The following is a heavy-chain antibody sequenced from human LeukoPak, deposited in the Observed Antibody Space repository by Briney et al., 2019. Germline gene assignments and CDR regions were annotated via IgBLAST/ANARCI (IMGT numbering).Heavy chain of an antibody. Sequence: ASVKVSCKASGYTFRGYHMHWVRQAPGQGLEWVGLINPTGDSTNYAQNLRGRVTMTRDTSTSTVYMGLHSLSSEDTAVYYCARGASGGYFDYWGQGTLVTVSS. CDR3: ARGASGGYFDY. V-gene: IGHV1-46*04. CDR2: INPTGDST. CDR1: GYTFRGYH. J-gene: IGHJ4*02. D-gene: IGHD4-23*01.